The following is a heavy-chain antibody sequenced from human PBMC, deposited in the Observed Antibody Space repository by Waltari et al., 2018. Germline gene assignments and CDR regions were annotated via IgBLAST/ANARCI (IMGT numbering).Heavy chain of an antibody. CDR1: GYTFTSYY. J-gene: IGHJ4*02. CDR2: INPSGGST. V-gene: IGHV1-46*03. D-gene: IGHD2-2*01. CDR3: ARVAGGRARAYQD. Sequence: QVQLVQSGAEVKKPGASVKVSCKASGYTFTSYYMHWVRQAPGQGLEWMGIINPSGGSTSYVQKFQGRVTMTSDTSTSTVCMELSSLRSEDTAVYYCARVAGGRARAYQDWGQGTLVTVSS.